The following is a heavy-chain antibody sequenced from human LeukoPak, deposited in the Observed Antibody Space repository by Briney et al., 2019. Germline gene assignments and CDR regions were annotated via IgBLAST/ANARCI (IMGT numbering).Heavy chain of an antibody. CDR1: GFIFRSYA. Sequence: PGRSLRLPCEGSGFIFRSYAMHWVRQAPGRGLEWLTFISYNGADIEYSDSVKGRFTISRDNSKKTLYLQMSSLRAEDTAVYYCVKGMLNYYYMDAWGKGTTVTVSS. J-gene: IGHJ6*03. D-gene: IGHD3-16*01. CDR2: ISYNGADI. V-gene: IGHV3-30*04. CDR3: VKGMLNYYYMDA.